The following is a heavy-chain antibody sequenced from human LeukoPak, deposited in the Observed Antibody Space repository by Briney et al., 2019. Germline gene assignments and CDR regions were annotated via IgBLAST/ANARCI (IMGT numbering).Heavy chain of an antibody. J-gene: IGHJ5*02. V-gene: IGHV4-59*01. CDR2: IYYSGDT. CDR1: GGSITGYS. D-gene: IGHD3-10*01. CDR3: VRGPYGSSISNWFDP. Sequence: SETLSLTCTVSGGSITGYSWSWIRQAPGKGLEWIGYIYYSGDTYYNPSLNSRLSMSVDTPKKQFSLKLESVTAADTAVYYCVRGPYGSSISNWFDPWGQGVLVTVSS.